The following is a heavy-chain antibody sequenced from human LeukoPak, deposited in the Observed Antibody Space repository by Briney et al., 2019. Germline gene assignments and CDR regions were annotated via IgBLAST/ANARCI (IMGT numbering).Heavy chain of an antibody. CDR1: GFTFSRYG. J-gene: IGHJ4*02. CDR2: IRYDGSNQ. Sequence: GGSLRLSCAASGFTFSRYGMHWVRQAPGKGLEWVTFIRYDGSNQYYADSVKGRSTISRDNSKNTLYLQMNSLRAEDTAVYYCAKGLNYYDSSGYPSWGQGTLVTVSS. V-gene: IGHV3-30*02. D-gene: IGHD3-22*01. CDR3: AKGLNYYDSSGYPS.